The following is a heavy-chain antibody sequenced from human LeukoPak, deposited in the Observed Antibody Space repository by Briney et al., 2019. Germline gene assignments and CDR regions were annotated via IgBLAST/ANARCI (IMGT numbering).Heavy chain of an antibody. CDR2: ISSSGSTI. CDR3: ARDGDSGSYDY. V-gene: IGHV3-48*03. D-gene: IGHD1-26*01. J-gene: IGHJ4*02. CDR1: GFTFSSYE. Sequence: PGGSLRLSCAASGFTFSSYEMNWVRQAPGKGLEWVSYISSSGSTIYYADSVKGRFTISRDNAKNSLYLQMNSLRAEDTAVYYCARDGDSGSYDYWGQGTLVTVSS.